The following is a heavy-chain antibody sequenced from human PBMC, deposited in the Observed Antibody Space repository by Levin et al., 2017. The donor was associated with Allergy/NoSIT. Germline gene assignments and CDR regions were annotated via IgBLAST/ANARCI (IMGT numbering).Heavy chain of an antibody. CDR3: ARVLRFYYYYYMDV. Sequence: LSLTCAASVFTFSSYGMHWVRQAPGKGLEWVAVIWDDGYKKYYADSVKGRFTISRDNSKNTLYLQMNSLRAEDTAVYYCARVLRFYYYYYMDVWGKGTTVTVSS. CDR1: VFTFSSYG. J-gene: IGHJ6*03. D-gene: IGHD5-12*01. V-gene: IGHV3-33*01. CDR2: IWDDGYKK.